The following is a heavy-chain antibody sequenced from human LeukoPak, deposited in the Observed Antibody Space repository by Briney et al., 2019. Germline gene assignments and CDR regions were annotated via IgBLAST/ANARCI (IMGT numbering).Heavy chain of an antibody. Sequence: GGSLRLSCAASGFTFSSYSMNWVRQAPGKGLEWVSAISGSGGSTYYADSVKGRFTISRDNSKNTLYLQMNSLRAEDTAVYYCAKAIGLYGDYMYYFGYWGQGTLVTVSS. CDR2: ISGSGGST. CDR3: AKAIGLYGDYMYYFGY. D-gene: IGHD4-17*01. J-gene: IGHJ4*02. V-gene: IGHV3-23*01. CDR1: GFTFSSYS.